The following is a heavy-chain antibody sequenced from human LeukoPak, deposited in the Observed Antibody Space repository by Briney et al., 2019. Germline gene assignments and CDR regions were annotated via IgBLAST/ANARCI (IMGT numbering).Heavy chain of an antibody. CDR2: IYPGDSDT. CDR1: GYSFITYW. J-gene: IGHJ4*02. D-gene: IGHD2-8*01. V-gene: IGHV5-51*01. Sequence: GESLKISCKTSGYSFITYWIGWVRQMPGKGLEWMGIIYPGDSDTKYSPSFQGQVTTSADKFISTAYVQWSSLKPSDTAMYYCARLDRSCSNGVCYNDYWGQGTLVTVSS. CDR3: ARLDRSCSNGVCYNDY.